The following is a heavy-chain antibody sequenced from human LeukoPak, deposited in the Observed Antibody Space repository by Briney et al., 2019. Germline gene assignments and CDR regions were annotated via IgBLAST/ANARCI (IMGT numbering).Heavy chain of an antibody. J-gene: IGHJ5*02. V-gene: IGHV1-2*04. D-gene: IGHD3-16*01. Sequence: ASVKVSCKASGYTFTGYYMHWVRQAPGQGLEWMGWINPNSGGTNYAQKFQGWVTMTRDTSISTAYMELSRLRSDDTAVYYCARSQPSMVWGINWFDPWGQGTLVTVSS. CDR1: GYTFTGYY. CDR3: ARSQPSMVWGINWFDP. CDR2: INPNSGGT.